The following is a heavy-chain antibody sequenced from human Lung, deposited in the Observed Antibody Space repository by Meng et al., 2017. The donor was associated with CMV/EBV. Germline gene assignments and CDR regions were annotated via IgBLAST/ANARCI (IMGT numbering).Heavy chain of an antibody. Sequence: VPLKGAGPGLGKPSETLSLTCTVSGGSISSYYWSWIRQPPGKGLEWIGYIYYSGSTNYNPSLKSRVTISVDTSKNQFSLKLSSVTAADTAVYYCAREEGIGGFDPWGQGTLVTVSS. CDR1: GGSISSYY. V-gene: IGHV4-59*01. CDR3: AREEGIGGFDP. J-gene: IGHJ5*02. CDR2: IYYSGST. D-gene: IGHD3-10*01.